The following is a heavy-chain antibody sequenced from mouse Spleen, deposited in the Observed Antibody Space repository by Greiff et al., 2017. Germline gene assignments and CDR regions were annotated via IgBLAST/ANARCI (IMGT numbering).Heavy chain of an antibody. CDR1: GFTFSSYA. CDR2: ISSGGSYT. V-gene: IGHV5-9-1*01. Sequence: EVMLVESGGGLVKPGGSLKLSCAASGFTFSSYAMSWVRQTPEKRLEWVATISSGGSYTYYPDSVKGRFTISRDNAKNTLYLQMSSLRSEDTAMYYCARQAIYYGNHYFDYWGQGTTLTVSS. D-gene: IGHD2-1*01. J-gene: IGHJ2*01. CDR3: ARQAIYYGNHYFDY.